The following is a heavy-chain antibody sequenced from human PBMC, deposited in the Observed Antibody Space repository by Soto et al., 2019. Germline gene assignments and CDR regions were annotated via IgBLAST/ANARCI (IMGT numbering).Heavy chain of an antibody. CDR2: IIPILNSP. D-gene: IGHD2-2*01. V-gene: IGHV1-69*13. Sequence: VASVKVSCKASGGTFGSYAITWVRRAPGQGLEWLGGIIPILNSPAYAQKFKARVVITADEITNTAYMELNSLRFDDTAVYYCAREAPYCTSATCPKFYDMDVRGQGTTVTVSS. CDR1: GGTFGSYA. J-gene: IGHJ6*02. CDR3: AREAPYCTSATCPKFYDMDV.